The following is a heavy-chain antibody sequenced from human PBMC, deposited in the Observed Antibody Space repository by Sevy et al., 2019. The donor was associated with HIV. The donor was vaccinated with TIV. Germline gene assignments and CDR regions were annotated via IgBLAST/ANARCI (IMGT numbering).Heavy chain of an antibody. CDR3: AKDALEVRGVLSSRGMPTYYHAMDL. V-gene: IGHV3-30*18. D-gene: IGHD3-10*01. CDR2: ISFYGSNK. J-gene: IGHJ6*02. CDR1: GFTFGSYD. Sequence: GGSLRLSCAASGFTFGSYDMYWVRQTPGKGLEWVALISFYGSNKEYADSVKGRFTISRDNSKNTVYLQMSSLNPEDTAVYYFAKDALEVRGVLSSRGMPTYYHAMDLWGQGTTVTVSS.